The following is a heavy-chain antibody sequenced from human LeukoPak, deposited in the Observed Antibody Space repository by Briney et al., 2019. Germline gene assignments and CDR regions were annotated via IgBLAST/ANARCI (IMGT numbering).Heavy chain of an antibody. J-gene: IGHJ3*02. CDR3: AKGNCSGGSCLDAFDI. CDR2: ISGSGGST. V-gene: IGHV3-23*01. CDR1: GFTFSSYA. Sequence: GGSLRLSCAASGFTFSSYAMSWVRQAPGKGLEWVSAISGSGGSTYYADSVKGRFTISRDNSKNTLYLQMNSLRAEDTAVYYCAKGNCSGGSCLDAFDIWGQGTMVTVSS. D-gene: IGHD2-15*01.